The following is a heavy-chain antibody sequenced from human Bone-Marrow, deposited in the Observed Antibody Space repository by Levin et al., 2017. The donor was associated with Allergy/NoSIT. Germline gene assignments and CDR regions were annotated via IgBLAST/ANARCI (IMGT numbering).Heavy chain of an antibody. J-gene: IGHJ4*02. Sequence: GESLKISCKASGYTFTSYGISWVRQAPGQGLEWMGWISAYNGNTNYAQKLQGRVTMTTDTSTSTAYMELRSLRSDDTAVYYCARSDGGTYGSGSYFDYWGQGTLVTVSS. CDR2: ISAYNGNT. D-gene: IGHD3-10*01. CDR3: ARSDGGTYGSGSYFDY. CDR1: GYTFTSYG. V-gene: IGHV1-18*01.